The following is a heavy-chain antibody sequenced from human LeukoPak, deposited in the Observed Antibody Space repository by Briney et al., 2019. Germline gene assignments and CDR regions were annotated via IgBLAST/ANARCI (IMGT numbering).Heavy chain of an antibody. D-gene: IGHD1-1*01. Sequence: GGSLRLSCAASGFTFSDYYMNWIRQAPGKGLEWVSYISSSGSSIYYADSVKGRFTSSRDNAKNSLYLQMNSLRAEDTAVYYCARDVSRGTGGAFDIWGQGTMVTVSS. CDR3: ARDVSRGTGGAFDI. CDR2: ISSSGSSI. CDR1: GFTFSDYY. J-gene: IGHJ3*02. V-gene: IGHV3-11*04.